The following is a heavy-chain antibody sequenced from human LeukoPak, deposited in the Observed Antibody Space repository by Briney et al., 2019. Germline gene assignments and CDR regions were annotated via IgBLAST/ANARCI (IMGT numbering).Heavy chain of an antibody. Sequence: PSETLSLTCTVSNGSISPYFWSWIRQPPGKGLGWIGYIYYSGSTKYNPSLKSRVAISLDTSKKQFSLKLSSVTAADTALYYCARRQTYFDYWGQGTLVTVSS. J-gene: IGHJ4*02. CDR2: IYYSGST. CDR1: NGSISPYF. V-gene: IGHV4-59*08. CDR3: ARRQTYFDY.